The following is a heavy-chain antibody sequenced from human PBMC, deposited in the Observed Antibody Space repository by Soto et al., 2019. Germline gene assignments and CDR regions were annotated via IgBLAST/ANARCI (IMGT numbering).Heavy chain of an antibody. CDR1: GGTFSSYA. Sequence: QVQLVQSGAEVKKPGSSVKVSCKASGGTFSSYAISWVRQAPGQGLEWMGGIIPIFGTANYAQKFQGRVTITADEYTSTANMELSSLRSEDTAVYYCARPGPYYYDSSGYRDYWGQGTLVTVSS. V-gene: IGHV1-69*01. J-gene: IGHJ4*02. CDR3: ARPGPYYYDSSGYRDY. D-gene: IGHD3-22*01. CDR2: IIPIFGTA.